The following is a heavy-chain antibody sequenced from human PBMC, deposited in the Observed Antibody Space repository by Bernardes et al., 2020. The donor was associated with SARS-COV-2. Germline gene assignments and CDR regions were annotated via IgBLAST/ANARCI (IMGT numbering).Heavy chain of an antibody. CDR2: ISAIGGST. Sequence: GGSLRLSCVASGFTFSKNAMTWVRQVPGKGLEWVSAISAIGGSTYYAESVKGRFTISRDNSRNTLYLEMNSLRAEDTAVYYCSKNAKYSSSSMEVWGQGTRSPSP. D-gene: IGHD6-6*01. V-gene: IGHV3-23*01. CDR1: GFTFSKNA. CDR3: SKNAKYSSSSMEV. J-gene: IGHJ6*02.